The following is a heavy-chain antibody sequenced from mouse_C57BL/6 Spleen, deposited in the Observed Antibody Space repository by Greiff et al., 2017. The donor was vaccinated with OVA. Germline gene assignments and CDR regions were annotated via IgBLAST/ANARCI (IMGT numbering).Heavy chain of an antibody. CDR1: GFTFSSYA. D-gene: IGHD4-1*01. V-gene: IGHV5-4*03. CDR2: ISDGGSYT. J-gene: IGHJ2*01. Sequence: EVKLMESGGGLVKPGGSLKLSCAASGFTFSSYAMSWVRQTPEKRLEWVATISDGGSYTYYPDNVKGRFTISRDNAKNNLYLQMSPLKSEDTAMYYSAGVNWERGYYFDYWGQGTTLTVSS. CDR3: AGVNWERGYYFDY.